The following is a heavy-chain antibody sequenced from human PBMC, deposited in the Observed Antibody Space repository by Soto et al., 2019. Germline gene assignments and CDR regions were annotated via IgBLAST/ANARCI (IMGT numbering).Heavy chain of an antibody. CDR3: ARDRKQQPFDP. CDR1: GYTFTSYD. V-gene: IGHV1-69*04. J-gene: IGHJ5*02. Sequence: SVKVSCKASGYTFTSYDINWVRQATGQGLEWMGRIIPILGIANYAQKFQGRVTITADKSTSTAYMELSSLRSEDTAVYYCARDRKQQPFDPWSRGTLVTVSS. CDR2: IIPILGIA. D-gene: IGHD6-13*01.